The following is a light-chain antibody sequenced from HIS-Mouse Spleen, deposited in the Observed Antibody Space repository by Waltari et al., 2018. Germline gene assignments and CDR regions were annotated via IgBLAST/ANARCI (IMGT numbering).Light chain of an antibody. V-gene: IGKV2-28*01. CDR3: MQALQTPFT. J-gene: IGKJ3*01. Sequence: DIVMTQSPLSLPVTPGEPASISCRSSQSLLHSNGYNYLDWYLQKPWHSPQLLIYLGSKRAYVVPDRFSGNGSGTDVTLKISRVEAEDVGVYYCMQALQTPFTFGPGTKVDIK. CDR2: LGS. CDR1: QSLLHSNGYNY.